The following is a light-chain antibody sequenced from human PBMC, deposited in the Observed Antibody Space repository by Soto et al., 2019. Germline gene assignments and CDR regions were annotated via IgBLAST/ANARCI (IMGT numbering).Light chain of an antibody. CDR2: GAS. V-gene: IGKV3-20*01. CDR3: QQYGRSLWT. CDR1: QSVSSSY. J-gene: IGKJ1*01. Sequence: EIVLTQSPGTLSLSPGERATLSCRASQSVSSSYLAWYQQKPCQAPRLLIYGASSRATGIPDRFSGSGSRTDFTLTISRLEPEDFAVYYCQQYGRSLWTFGQGTKVEIK.